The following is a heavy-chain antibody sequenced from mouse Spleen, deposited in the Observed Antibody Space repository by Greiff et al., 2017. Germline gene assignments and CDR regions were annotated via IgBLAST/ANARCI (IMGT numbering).Heavy chain of an antibody. V-gene: IGHV5-6-3*01. J-gene: IGHJ2*01. CDR2: INSNGGST. CDR3: ARAYGSPFDY. Sequence: EVKLMESGGGLVQPGGSLKLSCAASGFTFSSYGMSWVRQTPDKRLELVATINSNGGSTYYPDSVKGRFTISRDNAKNTLYLQMSSLKSEDTAMYYCARAYGSPFDYWGQGTTLTVSS. D-gene: IGHD1-1*01. CDR1: GFTFSSYG.